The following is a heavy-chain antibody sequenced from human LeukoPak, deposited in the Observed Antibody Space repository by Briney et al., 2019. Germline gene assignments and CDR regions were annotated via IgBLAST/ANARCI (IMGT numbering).Heavy chain of an antibody. CDR3: ARDQVSRWGYYYGMDV. V-gene: IGHV3-48*03. CDR1: GFNFSSYE. J-gene: IGHJ6*02. Sequence: GGSLRLSCAASGFNFSSYEMNWVRQAPGKGLEWVSYISSSGSTIYYADSVKGRFTIYRDNAKNSLYLQMNSLRAEDTAVYYCARDQVSRWGYYYGMDVWGQGTTVTVSS. CDR2: ISSSGSTI. D-gene: IGHD5-24*01.